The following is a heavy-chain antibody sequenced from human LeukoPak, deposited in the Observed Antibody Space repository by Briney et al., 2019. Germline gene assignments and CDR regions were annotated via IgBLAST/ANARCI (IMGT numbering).Heavy chain of an antibody. Sequence: ASVKVSCKASGYTFTSYYMHWVRQAPGQGLEWMGIINPSGGSTSYAQKFQGRVTMTRDTSTSTVYMELSSLRSEDTAVYYCATFFLPYYFDYWGQGTLVTVSS. CDR1: GYTFTSYY. CDR3: ATFFLPYYFDY. V-gene: IGHV1-46*01. J-gene: IGHJ4*02. D-gene: IGHD2/OR15-2a*01. CDR2: INPSGGST.